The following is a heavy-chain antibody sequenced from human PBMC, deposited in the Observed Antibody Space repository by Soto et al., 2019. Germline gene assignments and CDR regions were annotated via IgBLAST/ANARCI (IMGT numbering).Heavy chain of an antibody. Sequence: SVKVSCXASGGTFSSYIISCVRQAPGKGREWMGRIIPILGIANYAQKFQGRVTITADKSTSTAYMELSSLRSEDTAVYYCARDRAHEEDYYYYYYGMDVWGQGTTVTVSS. CDR2: IIPILGIA. V-gene: IGHV1-69*04. J-gene: IGHJ6*02. CDR3: ARDRAHEEDYYYYYYGMDV. CDR1: GGTFSSYI.